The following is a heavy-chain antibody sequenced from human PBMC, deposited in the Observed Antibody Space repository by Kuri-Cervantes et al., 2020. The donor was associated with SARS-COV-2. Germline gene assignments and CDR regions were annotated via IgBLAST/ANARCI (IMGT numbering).Heavy chain of an antibody. J-gene: IGHJ5*02. CDR2: VYYSGTT. D-gene: IGHD1-26*01. Sequence: GSLRLSCTVSGGSISSQSYYWGWIRQPPGKGLEWIGSVYYSGTTYYNPSLRSRVTISLDTSKNQLSLKLSSVTAADTAVYYCARQSPDQYSGSSQWFDPWGQGTLVTVSS. V-gene: IGHV4-39*01. CDR1: GGSISSQSYY. CDR3: ARQSPDQYSGSSQWFDP.